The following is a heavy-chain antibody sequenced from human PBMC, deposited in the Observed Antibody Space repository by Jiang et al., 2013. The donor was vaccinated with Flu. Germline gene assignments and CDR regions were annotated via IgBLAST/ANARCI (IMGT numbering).Heavy chain of an antibody. CDR2: IYYSGST. CDR1: GGSISSSSYY. J-gene: IGHJ4*02. V-gene: IGHV4-39*01. CDR3: ARHGPYQKLSPFDY. D-gene: IGHD3-16*02. Sequence: GPGLVKPSETLSLTCTVSGGSISSSSYYWDWIRQPPGKGLEWIGSIYYSGSTYYNPSLKSRVTVSVDTSKNQFSLKLSSVTAADTAVYYCARHGPYQKLSPFDYWGRGTLVTVSS.